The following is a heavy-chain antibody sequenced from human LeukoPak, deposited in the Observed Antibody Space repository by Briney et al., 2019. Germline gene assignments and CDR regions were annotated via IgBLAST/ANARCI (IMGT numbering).Heavy chain of an antibody. V-gene: IGHV4-38-2*02. CDR3: ARAPTVTNAFDI. J-gene: IGHJ3*02. CDR2: IYHSGST. Sequence: SETLSLTCIVSGYSISSGYYWGWIRQPPGKGLEWIGSIYHSGSTYYNPSLKSRVTISVDTSKNQFSLKLSSVTAADTAVYYCARAPTVTNAFDIWGQGTMVTVSS. CDR1: GYSISSGYY. D-gene: IGHD4-17*01.